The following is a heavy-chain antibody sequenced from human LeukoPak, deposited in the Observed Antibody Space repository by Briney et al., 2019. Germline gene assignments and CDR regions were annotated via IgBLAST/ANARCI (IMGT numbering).Heavy chain of an antibody. D-gene: IGHD3-22*01. Sequence: SVKVSCKASGYTFTSYGISWVRQAPGQGLEWMGWISPYNGDTHYAQKFQERVTMTTDTSTSTAYMDLRSLGFDDTAVYYCARDKAFLGYYDTSGYFQQWFDSWGQGTLVTVSS. CDR2: ISPYNGDT. CDR3: ARDKAFLGYYDTSGYFQQWFDS. V-gene: IGHV1-18*01. CDR1: GYTFTSYG. J-gene: IGHJ5*01.